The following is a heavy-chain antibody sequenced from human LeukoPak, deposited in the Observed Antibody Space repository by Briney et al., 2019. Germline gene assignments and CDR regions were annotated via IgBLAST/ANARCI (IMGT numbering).Heavy chain of an antibody. CDR3: ARHLSGVTGYTYGRGIDY. V-gene: IGHV3-7*01. D-gene: IGHD5-18*01. Sequence: GGSLRLSCAAAGFMFSSYWMSWVRQAPGKGLEWVANIKKDGSEKYYVDSVKGRFTISRDNAKTSLYLQMISLRAEDTAVYYCARHLSGVTGYTYGRGIDYWGQGTLVTVSS. CDR2: IKKDGSEK. CDR1: GFMFSSYW. J-gene: IGHJ4*02.